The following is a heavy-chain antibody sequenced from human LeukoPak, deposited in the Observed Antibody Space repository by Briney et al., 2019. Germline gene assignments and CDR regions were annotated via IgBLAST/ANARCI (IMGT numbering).Heavy chain of an antibody. D-gene: IGHD3-10*01. V-gene: IGHV3-30*04. CDR2: ISYDGSNK. CDR1: GFTFSSYA. CDR3: ARFPIRASSSDY. J-gene: IGHJ4*02. Sequence: GRSLRLSCAVSGFTFSSYAMHWVRQAPGKGLEWVAVISYDGSNKYYADSVKGRFTISRDNSKNTLYLQMNSLRAEDTAVYYCARFPIRASSSDYWGQGTLVTVSS.